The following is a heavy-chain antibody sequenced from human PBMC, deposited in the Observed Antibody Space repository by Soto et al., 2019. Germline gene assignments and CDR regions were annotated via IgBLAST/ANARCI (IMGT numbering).Heavy chain of an antibody. CDR3: ARVPTTVTTLGWFDP. J-gene: IGHJ5*02. CDR1: GGTFSSYT. D-gene: IGHD4-17*01. CDR2: IIPILGIA. Sequence: QVQLVQSGAEVKKPGSSVKVSCKASGGTFSSYTISWVRQAPGQGLEWMGRIIPILGIANYAQKFQGRVTIXXDXSXXTAYMELSSLRSEDTAVYYCARVPTTVTTLGWFDPWGQGTLVTVSS. V-gene: IGHV1-69*02.